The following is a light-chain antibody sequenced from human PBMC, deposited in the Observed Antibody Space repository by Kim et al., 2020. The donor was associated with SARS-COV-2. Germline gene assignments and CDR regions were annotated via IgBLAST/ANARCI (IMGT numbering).Light chain of an antibody. CDR3: QQYRYYSYT. CDR1: QSLDDW. V-gene: IGKV1-5*03. J-gene: IGKJ3*01. CDR2: MTS. Sequence: DIQMTQSPSTLSANVGDRVIITCRASQSLDDWLAWYQHKPGNAPKLLIYMTSNLESGVPSRFSGSGFGTEFTLTISSLQPDDFATYYCQQYRYYSYTFGPGTKVDIK.